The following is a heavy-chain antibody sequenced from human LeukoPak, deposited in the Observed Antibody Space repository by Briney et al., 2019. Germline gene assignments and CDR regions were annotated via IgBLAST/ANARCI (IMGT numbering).Heavy chain of an antibody. Sequence: GASVKVSCKASGGTFSSYAISWVRQAPGQGLEWMGGIIPIFGTANYAQKFQGRVTITADESTSTAYMELSSLRSEDTAVYYCARRSAVADGWDAFDIWGQGTMVTVSS. J-gene: IGHJ3*02. D-gene: IGHD6-19*01. CDR3: ARRSAVADGWDAFDI. CDR2: IIPIFGTA. CDR1: GGTFSSYA. V-gene: IGHV1-69*13.